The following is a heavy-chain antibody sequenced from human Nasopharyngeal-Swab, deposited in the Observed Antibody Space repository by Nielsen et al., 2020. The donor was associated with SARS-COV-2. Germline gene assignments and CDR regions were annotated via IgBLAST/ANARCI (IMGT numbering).Heavy chain of an antibody. CDR1: GFTFDDYA. CDR2: ISWNSGSI. Sequence: LSLTCAASGFTFDDYAMHWVRQAPGKGLEWVSGISWNSGSIGYADSVKGRFTISRDNAKNSLYLQMNSLRAEDTALYYCATAGYSSGWYKYWGQGTLVTVSS. J-gene: IGHJ4*02. V-gene: IGHV3-9*01. CDR3: ATAGYSSGWYKY. D-gene: IGHD6-19*01.